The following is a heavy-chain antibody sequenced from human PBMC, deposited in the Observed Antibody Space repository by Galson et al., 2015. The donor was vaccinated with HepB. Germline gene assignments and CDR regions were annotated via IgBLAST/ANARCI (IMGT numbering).Heavy chain of an antibody. J-gene: IGHJ4*02. Sequence: TLSLTCTVSGGSISSGGYYWSWIRQHPGKGLEWIGYIYYSGSTYYNPSLKSRVTISVDTSKNQFSLKLSSVTAADTAVYYCARGIGGYSHFDYWGQGTLVTVSS. CDR1: GGSISSGGYY. D-gene: IGHD3-22*01. CDR3: ARGIGGYSHFDY. V-gene: IGHV4-31*03. CDR2: IYYSGST.